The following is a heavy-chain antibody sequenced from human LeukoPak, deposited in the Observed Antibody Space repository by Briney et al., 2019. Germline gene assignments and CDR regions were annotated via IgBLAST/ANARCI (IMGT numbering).Heavy chain of an antibody. CDR2: IYSGGST. D-gene: IGHD1-26*01. V-gene: IGHV3-66*01. J-gene: IGHJ4*02. CDR3: ARDREEGPSDY. Sequence: GGSLRLSCAASGFTFSNYWMHWVRQAPGKGLEWVSVIYSGGSTYYADSVKGRFTISRDNSKNTLYLQMNSLRAEDTAVYYCARDREEGPSDYWGQGTLVTVSS. CDR1: GFTFSNYW.